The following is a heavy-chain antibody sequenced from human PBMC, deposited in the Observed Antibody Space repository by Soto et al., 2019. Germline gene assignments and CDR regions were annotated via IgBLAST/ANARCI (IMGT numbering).Heavy chain of an antibody. CDR2: IIPIFGTA. J-gene: IGHJ6*02. Sequence: QVQLVQSGAEVKKPGSSVKVSCKASGGTFSSYAISWVRQAPGQGLEWMGGIIPIFGTANYAQKFQGRVTITADESTSTAYMELSSLRSEDTAVYYCARGLVPASIDYYYYGMDVWGQGTTVTVSS. D-gene: IGHD2-2*01. V-gene: IGHV1-69*01. CDR3: ARGLVPASIDYYYYGMDV. CDR1: GGTFSSYA.